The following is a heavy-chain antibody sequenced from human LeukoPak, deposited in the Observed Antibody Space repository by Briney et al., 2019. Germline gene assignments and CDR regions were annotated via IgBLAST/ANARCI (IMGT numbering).Heavy chain of an antibody. J-gene: IGHJ4*02. Sequence: GGSLRLSCAASGFTFNNYAIGWVRQAPGKGLEWVSGISFRGTITYYADSVKGRFTISRDNSKNTLYLQMSSLRAEDTAIYYCAKDPRGGAVDALFFEFWGQGTPVTVSS. V-gene: IGHV3-23*01. CDR3: AKDPRGGAVDALFFEF. CDR1: GFTFNNYA. D-gene: IGHD6-19*01. CDR2: ISFRGTIT.